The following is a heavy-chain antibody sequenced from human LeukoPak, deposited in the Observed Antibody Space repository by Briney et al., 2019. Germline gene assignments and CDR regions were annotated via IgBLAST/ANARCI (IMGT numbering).Heavy chain of an antibody. J-gene: IGHJ4*02. Sequence: SETLSLTCTASGGSISSYYWSWIRQPPGKGLEWIGYIYYSGSTNYNPSLKSRVTISVDTSKNQFSLKLSSVTAADTAVYYCARGNCSGGSCYSLNYWGQGTLVTVCS. CDR3: ARGNCSGGSCYSLNY. D-gene: IGHD2-15*01. CDR2: IYYSGST. V-gene: IGHV4-59*01. CDR1: GGSISSYY.